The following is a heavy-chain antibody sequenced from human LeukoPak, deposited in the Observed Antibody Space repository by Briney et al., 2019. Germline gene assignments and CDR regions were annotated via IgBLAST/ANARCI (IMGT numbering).Heavy chain of an antibody. J-gene: IGHJ6*02. CDR3: ARAITIFGVVIDYGMDV. Sequence: GGFLRHSCAASGFTFSSYDMHWVRQATGKGLEWVSAIGTAGDTYYPGSVKGRFTISRENAKNSLYLQMNSLRAGDTAVYYCARAITIFGVVIDYGMDVWGQGTTVTVSS. V-gene: IGHV3-13*01. CDR1: GFTFSSYD. CDR2: IGTAGDT. D-gene: IGHD3-3*01.